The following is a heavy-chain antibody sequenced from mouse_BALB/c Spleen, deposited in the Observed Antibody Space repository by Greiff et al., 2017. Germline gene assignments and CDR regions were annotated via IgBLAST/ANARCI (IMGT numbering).Heavy chain of an antibody. J-gene: IGHJ2*01. CDR2: ISNLAYSI. V-gene: IGHV5-15*02. CDR1: GFTFSDYG. CDR3: ARVYDGYLLDY. Sequence: EVQLVESGGGLVQPGGSRKLSCAASGFTFSDYGMAWVRQAPGKGPEWVAFISNLAYSIYYADTVTGRFTISRENAKNTLYLEMSSLRSEDTAMYYCARVYDGYLLDYWGQGTTLTVSS. D-gene: IGHD2-3*01.